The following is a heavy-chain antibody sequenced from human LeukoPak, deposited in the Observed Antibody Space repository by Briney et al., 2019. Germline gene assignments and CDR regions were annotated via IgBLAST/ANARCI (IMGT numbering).Heavy chain of an antibody. CDR3: ATLEMATIISEIYFDY. V-gene: IGHV3-23*01. CDR1: GFTFSSYA. J-gene: IGHJ4*02. CDR2: ISGSGGST. Sequence: QAGGSLRLSCAASGFTFSSYAMSWVRQAPGKGLEWVSAISGSGGSTYYADSVKGRFTISRDNSKNTLYLQMNSLRAEDTAVYYCATLEMATIISEIYFDYWGQGTLVTVSS. D-gene: IGHD5-24*01.